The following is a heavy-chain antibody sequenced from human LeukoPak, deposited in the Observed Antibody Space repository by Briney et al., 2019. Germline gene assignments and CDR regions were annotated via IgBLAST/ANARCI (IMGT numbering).Heavy chain of an antibody. CDR1: EGTFSSYT. D-gene: IGHD3-10*01. Sequence: SVKFSCKASEGTFSSYTISWVRQAPGQGLEWMGRIIPILGIANYAQKFQGRVTITADKSTSTAYMELSSLRSEDTAVYYCARILVVRGIGVGEGIDYWGQGTLVTVSS. V-gene: IGHV1-69*02. J-gene: IGHJ4*02. CDR3: ARILVVRGIGVGEGIDY. CDR2: IIPILGIA.